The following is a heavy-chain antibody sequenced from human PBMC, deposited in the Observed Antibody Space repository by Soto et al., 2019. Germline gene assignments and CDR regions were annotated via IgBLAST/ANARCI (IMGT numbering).Heavy chain of an antibody. Sequence: GGSLRLSCAASGFTVISTYMSWVRQAPGKGLEWVSFMYSGGSTYYADSVKGRFTISRDTSKNTLYLQMNSLRVEDTAVYYCARGGQVRGGMDVWGQGTTATVSS. CDR2: MYSGGST. CDR1: GFTVISTY. CDR3: ARGGQVRGGMDV. V-gene: IGHV3-53*01. D-gene: IGHD2-15*01. J-gene: IGHJ6*02.